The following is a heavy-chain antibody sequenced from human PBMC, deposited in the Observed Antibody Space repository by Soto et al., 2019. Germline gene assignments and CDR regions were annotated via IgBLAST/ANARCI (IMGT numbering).Heavy chain of an antibody. D-gene: IGHD2-8*01. CDR2: ISGYNGNT. J-gene: IGHJ5*01. CDR1: GYAFSGYR. Sequence: QVQLVQSGAEMKQPGASVKVSCKTSGYAFSGYRLSWVRQGPGQGLEWMGWISGYNGNTDYAQKFQGRVTMTTDASASTAQMALRSLRSDGTAVYYCARDLGPPNWFDSWAQGALVTVSS. V-gene: IGHV1-18*01. CDR3: ARDLGPPNWFDS.